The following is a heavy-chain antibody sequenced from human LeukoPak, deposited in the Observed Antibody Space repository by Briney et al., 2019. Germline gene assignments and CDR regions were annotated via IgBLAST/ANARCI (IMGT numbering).Heavy chain of an antibody. CDR3: AKCVTGWPNWFDP. J-gene: IGHJ5*02. D-gene: IGHD6-19*01. CDR1: GFTFSNYA. V-gene: IGHV3-23*01. Sequence: GGSLRLSYAASGFTFSNYAMSWVRQAPGKGLEWVSTIRTSGDNTYYADSVKGRFTISRDNSKNTLYLQMISLRAEDTALYYCAKCVTGWPNWFDPWGQGTLVTVSS. CDR2: IRTSGDNT.